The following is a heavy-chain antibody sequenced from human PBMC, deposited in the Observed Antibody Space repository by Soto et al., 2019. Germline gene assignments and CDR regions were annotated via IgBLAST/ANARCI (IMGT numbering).Heavy chain of an antibody. Sequence: GGSLRLSCAASGFTFSSYGMHWVRQAPGKGLEWVAVIWYDGSNKYYADSVKGRFTISRDNSKNTLYLQLNSLRAEDTAVYYCAQLGLMTFSHKHYFNHWGRGTLVTVSS. J-gene: IGHJ4*02. CDR3: AQLGLMTFSHKHYFNH. CDR1: GFTFSSYG. CDR2: IWYDGSNK. V-gene: IGHV3-33*06. D-gene: IGHD3-16*01.